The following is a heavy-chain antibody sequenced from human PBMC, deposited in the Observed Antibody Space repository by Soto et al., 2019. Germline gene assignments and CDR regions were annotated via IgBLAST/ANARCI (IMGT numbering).Heavy chain of an antibody. CDR1: GYTFTSYD. CDR2: MNPNSGNT. CDR3: ARVPIAAAGIDWFDP. J-gene: IGHJ5*02. V-gene: IGHV1-8*01. D-gene: IGHD6-13*01. Sequence: GASVKVSCKASGYTFTSYDINWVRQATGQGLEWMGWMNPNSGNTGYAQKFQGRVTMTRNTSISTAYMELSSLRSEDTAVYYCARVPIAAAGIDWFDPWGQGTLVTVSS.